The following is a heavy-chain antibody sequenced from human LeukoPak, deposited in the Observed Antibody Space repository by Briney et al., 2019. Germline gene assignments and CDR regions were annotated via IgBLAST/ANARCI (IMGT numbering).Heavy chain of an antibody. CDR1: GYTFTAFY. Sequence: ASVKVSCKASGYTFTAFYMNWVRQAPGQGLEWMGWINPNIGGTKYAQQFQGRVTMTTDTSISTASMELSRLTSDDTAVYYCVRGNDMDVWGKGTTVTVSS. J-gene: IGHJ6*03. V-gene: IGHV1-2*02. CDR2: INPNIGGT. CDR3: VRGNDMDV.